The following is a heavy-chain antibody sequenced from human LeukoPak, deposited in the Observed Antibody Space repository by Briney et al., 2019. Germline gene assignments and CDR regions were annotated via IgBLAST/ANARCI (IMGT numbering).Heavy chain of an antibody. CDR1: GGTFSSYA. Sequence: GASVKVSCKASGGTFSSYAISWVRQAPGQGLERMGGVIPIFGTANYAQKFQGRVTITADESTSTAYMELSSLRSEDTAVYYCAGIWTGYSSLANWFDPWGQGTLVTVSS. CDR3: AGIWTGYSSLANWFDP. CDR2: VIPIFGTA. J-gene: IGHJ5*02. V-gene: IGHV1-69*13. D-gene: IGHD6-13*01.